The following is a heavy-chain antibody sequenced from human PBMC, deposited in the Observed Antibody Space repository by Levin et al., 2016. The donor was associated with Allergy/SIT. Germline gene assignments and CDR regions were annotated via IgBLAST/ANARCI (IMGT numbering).Heavy chain of an antibody. CDR3: ARDYYGSGSYASNHDVEY. Sequence: SVKVSCKASGGTFSSYAISWVRQAPGQGLEWMGGIIPIFGTANYAQKFQGRVTITADESTSTVYMELSSLRSEDTAVYYCARDYYGSGSYASNHDVEYWGQGTLVTVSS. D-gene: IGHD3-10*01. J-gene: IGHJ4*02. CDR1: GGTFSSYA. CDR2: IIPIFGTA. V-gene: IGHV1-69*13.